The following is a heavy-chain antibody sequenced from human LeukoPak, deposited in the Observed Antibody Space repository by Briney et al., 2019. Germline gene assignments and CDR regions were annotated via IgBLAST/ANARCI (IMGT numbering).Heavy chain of an antibody. V-gene: IGHV3-73*01. J-gene: IGHJ6*02. D-gene: IGHD2-15*01. Sequence: PGGSLRLSCAASGFIFSGSAIPWVRQASGKRLEWVGRIRTKANSYATSYAASVKGRFTISRDDSNNTAYLQMNSLKTEDTAIYYCTRRIEGGYYYYGMDVWGHGTAVTVSS. CDR2: IRTKANSYAT. CDR3: TRRIEGGYYYYGMDV. CDR1: GFIFSGSA.